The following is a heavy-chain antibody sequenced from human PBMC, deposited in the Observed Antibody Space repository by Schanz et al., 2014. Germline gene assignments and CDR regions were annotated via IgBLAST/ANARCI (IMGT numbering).Heavy chain of an antibody. CDR3: VRERTNYGGNSYFCDH. CDR1: GFTFSDYW. CDR2: ISSRSSHI. Sequence: EVQLVESGGGLVQPGGSLRLSCTASGFTFSDYWMSWVRQAPGKGPEWVSSISSRSSHIYYADSVKGRFTVSRDNAKNSVYLQMNGLRVEDTAVYYCVRERTNYGGNSYFCDHWGQGTLVTVSS. D-gene: IGHD2-21*02. V-gene: IGHV3-21*01. J-gene: IGHJ4*02.